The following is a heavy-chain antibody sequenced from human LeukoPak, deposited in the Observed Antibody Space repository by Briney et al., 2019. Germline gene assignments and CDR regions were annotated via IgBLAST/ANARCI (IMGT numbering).Heavy chain of an antibody. D-gene: IGHD5-12*01. Sequence: ASVKVSCKASGYTFTSYGTSWVRQAPGQGLEWMGWISAYNGNTNYAQKLQGRVTMTTDTSTSTAYMELRSLRSEDTAVYYCARGGSDYYYYGMDVWGQGTTVTVSS. CDR1: GYTFTSYG. CDR3: ARGGSDYYYYGMDV. CDR2: ISAYNGNT. J-gene: IGHJ6*02. V-gene: IGHV1-18*01.